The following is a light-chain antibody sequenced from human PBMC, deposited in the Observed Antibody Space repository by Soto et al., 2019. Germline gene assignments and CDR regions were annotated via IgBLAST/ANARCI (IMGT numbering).Light chain of an antibody. CDR1: HSVNSN. Sequence: EIVMTQSPATLSVSPGESASLSCRASHSVNSNLAWYQQKPGQAPRLLIYGASTRDTGIPGRFSGSGSGTEFILTISSLQSEDFALYYCQQYSNWPPWTFGQGTKVEFK. J-gene: IGKJ1*01. CDR2: GAS. CDR3: QQYSNWPPWT. V-gene: IGKV3-15*01.